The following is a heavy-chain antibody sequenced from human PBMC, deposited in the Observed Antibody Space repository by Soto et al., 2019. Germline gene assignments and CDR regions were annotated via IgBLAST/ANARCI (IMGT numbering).Heavy chain of an antibody. CDR2: IYPGDSDT. CDR3: ARHVEGGYDAYYYYYYGMDV. CDR1: GYSFTSYW. V-gene: IGHV5-51*01. Sequence: HGESLKISCKGSGYSFTSYWIGWVRQMPGKGLEWMGIIYPGDSDTRYSPSFQGQVTISADKSISTAYLQWSSLKASDTAMYYCARHVEGGYDAYYYYYYGMDVWGQGTTVTVSS. J-gene: IGHJ6*02. D-gene: IGHD5-12*01.